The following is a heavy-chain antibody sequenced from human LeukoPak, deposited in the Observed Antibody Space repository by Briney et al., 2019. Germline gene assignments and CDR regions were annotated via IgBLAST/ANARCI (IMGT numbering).Heavy chain of an antibody. D-gene: IGHD3-10*01. J-gene: IGHJ4*02. CDR2: ISSSGSTI. CDR3: ARDALAVVRGVIIKGSLEFDY. CDR1: GFTLSDYY. Sequence: GGSLRLSCAASGFTLSDYYMSWLRQAPGKGLEWVSYISSSGSTIYYADSVKGRFTISRDNAKNSLYLQMNSLRAEDTAVYYCARDALAVVRGVIIKGSLEFDYWGQGTLVTVSS. V-gene: IGHV3-11*01.